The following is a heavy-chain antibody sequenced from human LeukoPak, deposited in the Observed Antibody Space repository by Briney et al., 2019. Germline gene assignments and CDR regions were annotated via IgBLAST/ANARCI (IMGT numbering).Heavy chain of an antibody. V-gene: IGHV1-69*01. CDR3: ARGWLAESMVVTPYNY. D-gene: IGHD4-23*01. J-gene: IGHJ4*02. Sequence: SVKVSCKASGGSFSSYAINWVRQAPGQGLEWMGGIIPIFGTPNYAQKFQDRVTITAVESMSTVYMELSSLRSEDTAVYYCARGWLAESMVVTPYNYWGQGTLVTVSS. CDR2: IIPIFGTP. CDR1: GGSFSSYA.